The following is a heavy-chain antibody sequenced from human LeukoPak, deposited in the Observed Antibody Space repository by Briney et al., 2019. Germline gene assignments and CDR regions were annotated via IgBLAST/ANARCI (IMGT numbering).Heavy chain of an antibody. CDR1: GFTFRNYV. CDR3: AREDYYGSGSPPNLYFDY. D-gene: IGHD3-10*01. CDR2: TSSDLNVK. J-gene: IGHJ4*02. V-gene: IGHV3-30-3*01. Sequence: GGSLRLSCAASGFTFRNYVIHWVRQAPGKGLEWVAVTSSDLNVKLYADSVKGRFTISRDNSRSTLYLQMNSLRPEDTAIYYCAREDYYGSGSPPNLYFDYWGQGTLVTVSS.